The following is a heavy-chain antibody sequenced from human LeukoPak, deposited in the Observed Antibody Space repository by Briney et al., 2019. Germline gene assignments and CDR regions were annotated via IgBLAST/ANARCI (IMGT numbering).Heavy chain of an antibody. Sequence: SETLSLTCAVYGGSFSDYYWSWTRQPPGKGLEWIGEIHPYGHTNLNPSLRSRVSISIDTPNNQFSLKLTSVTAADTALYYCSRGKDQSKTGDSWGQGALVTVSS. J-gene: IGHJ4*02. CDR2: IHPYGHT. V-gene: IGHV4-34*01. D-gene: IGHD2-2*01. CDR1: GGSFSDYY. CDR3: SRGKDQSKTGDS.